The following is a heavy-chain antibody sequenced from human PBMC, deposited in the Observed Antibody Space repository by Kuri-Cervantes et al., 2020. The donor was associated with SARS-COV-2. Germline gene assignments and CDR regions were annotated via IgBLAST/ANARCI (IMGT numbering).Heavy chain of an antibody. V-gene: IGHV3-33*01. Sequence: LKISCAASGFTFSSYGMHWVRQAPGKGLEWVAVIWYDGSNKYYADSVKGRFTISRDNSKNTLYLQMNSLRAEDTAVYYCAAMATIRVGLDYWGQGTLVTVSS. D-gene: IGHD5-24*01. CDR1: GFTFSSYG. CDR2: IWYDGSNK. CDR3: AAMATIRVGLDY. J-gene: IGHJ4*02.